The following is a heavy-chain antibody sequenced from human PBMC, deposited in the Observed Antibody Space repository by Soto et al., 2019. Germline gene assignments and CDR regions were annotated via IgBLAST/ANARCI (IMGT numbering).Heavy chain of an antibody. CDR1: GYRFTRYL. D-gene: IGHD1-26*01. Sequence: GESLKISCKGSGYRFTRYLIAWVRQETGKGLEWMGIIYPGDPDTRYSPSFQGQVTISADKSIRTAYLQWSSLKASDTAMYYCARRLYSGSYYRYYYGMDVWGQGTTVTVSS. CDR3: ARRLYSGSYYRYYYGMDV. CDR2: IYPGDPDT. V-gene: IGHV5-51*01. J-gene: IGHJ6*02.